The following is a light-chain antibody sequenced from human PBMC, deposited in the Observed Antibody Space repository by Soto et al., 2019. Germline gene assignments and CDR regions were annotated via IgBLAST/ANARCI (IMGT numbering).Light chain of an antibody. CDR1: STDIGSSSL. V-gene: IGLV2-23*01. CDR2: EGT. J-gene: IGLJ2*01. Sequence: QSAPTQPASVSGSPGQSITISCTGSSTDIGSSSLVSWYQQHPGKAPKLMIYEGTKRPSGLSDRFSGSKSGNTASLTISGLQAEDEADYFCCSYAGSDNYVFFGGGTKLTVL. CDR3: CSYAGSDNYVF.